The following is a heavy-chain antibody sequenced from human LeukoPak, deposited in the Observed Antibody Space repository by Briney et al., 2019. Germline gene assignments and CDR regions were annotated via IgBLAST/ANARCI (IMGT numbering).Heavy chain of an antibody. CDR1: GYPFTSYW. CDR3: ARLGGDTYYFGSASYPNWYFDL. J-gene: IGHJ2*01. D-gene: IGHD3-10*01. CDR2: IYPDDSDT. Sequence: GESLQISSQASGYPFTSYWIGWVRQMPGKGLECMGIIYPDDSDTTYSPSFQGQVTISADKSFSTAYLQWSSLKASDTAIYYCARLGGDTYYFGSASYPNWYFDLWGRGTLVTVSS. V-gene: IGHV5-51*01.